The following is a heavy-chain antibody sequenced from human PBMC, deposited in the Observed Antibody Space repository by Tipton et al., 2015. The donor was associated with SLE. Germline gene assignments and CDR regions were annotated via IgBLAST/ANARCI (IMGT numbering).Heavy chain of an antibody. D-gene: IGHD3-10*01. CDR1: GGSISSHY. CDR2: IYYSGST. J-gene: IGHJ3*02. Sequence: TLSLTCTVSGGSISSHYWSWIRQPPGKGLEWIGYIYYSGSTNYNPSLKSRVTISVDTSKNQFSLKLSSVTAADTAVYYCARSPGGFDIWGQGTMVTVSS. CDR3: ARSPGGFDI. V-gene: IGHV4-59*11.